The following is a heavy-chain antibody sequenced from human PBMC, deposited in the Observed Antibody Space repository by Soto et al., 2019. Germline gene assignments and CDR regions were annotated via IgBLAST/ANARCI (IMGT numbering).Heavy chain of an antibody. J-gene: IGHJ3*02. V-gene: IGHV3-15*07. CDR1: GFTFSNAW. Sequence: GGSLRLSCAASGFTFSNAWMNWVRQAPGEGLERVGRIKSKTDGGTTDYAAPVKGRFTISRDDSKNTLYPQLNSMKTEDTAVYYCTTEWLVQADDAFDIWGQGTMVTVSS. CDR3: TTEWLVQADDAFDI. D-gene: IGHD6-19*01. CDR2: IKSKTDGGTT.